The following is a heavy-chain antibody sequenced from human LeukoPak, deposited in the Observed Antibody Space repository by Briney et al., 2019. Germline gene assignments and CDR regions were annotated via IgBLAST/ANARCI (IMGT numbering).Heavy chain of an antibody. Sequence: SETLSLTCTVSGGSINNYYCSWIRQPPGSGLEWIGYIYYSGSTNYNPSLKSRVTISVDTSKNQFSLKLSSVTAADTAVYYCARESRGYSGYDPYYHPDYWGQGTLVTVSS. CDR3: ARESRGYSGYDPYYHPDY. V-gene: IGHV4-59*12. D-gene: IGHD5-12*01. J-gene: IGHJ4*02. CDR1: GGSINNYY. CDR2: IYYSGST.